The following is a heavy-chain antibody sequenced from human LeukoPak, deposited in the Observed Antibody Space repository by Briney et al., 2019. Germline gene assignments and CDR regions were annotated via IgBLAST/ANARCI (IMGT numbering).Heavy chain of an antibody. V-gene: IGHV1-69*01. CDR2: IIPIFGTA. Sequence: SVKVSCKASGGTFSSYAISWVRQAPGQGLEWMGGIIPIFGTANYAQKFKGRVTITADESTSTAYMELSSLRSEDTAVYYCARDLGNPGGGFDYWGQGTLVTVSS. D-gene: IGHD3-16*01. CDR1: GGTFSSYA. CDR3: ARDLGNPGGGFDY. J-gene: IGHJ4*02.